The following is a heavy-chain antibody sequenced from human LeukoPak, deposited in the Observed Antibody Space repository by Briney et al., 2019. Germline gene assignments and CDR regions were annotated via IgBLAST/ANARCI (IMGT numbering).Heavy chain of an antibody. V-gene: IGHV3-53*01. J-gene: IGHJ4*02. CDR1: GVTVYIKS. CDR3: AMQVGVVPANRPYYFDY. CDR2: IFSGGGA. D-gene: IGHD2-15*01. Sequence: PGGTPTHSCAPPGVTVYIKSMSRVTQAPRPGREWVSVIFSGGGANYADSVKGRFTISRDNSKNTLYLQMNSLRVEDTAVYYCAMQVGVVPANRPYYFDYWGQGTLVSVSS.